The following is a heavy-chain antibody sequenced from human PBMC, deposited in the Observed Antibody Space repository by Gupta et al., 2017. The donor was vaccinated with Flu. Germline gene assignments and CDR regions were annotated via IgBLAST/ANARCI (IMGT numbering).Heavy chain of an antibody. CDR3: AREKGLGPTWYFDL. D-gene: IGHD3-9*01. J-gene: IGHJ2*01. Sequence: EVQLVESGGGLVEPGGSLILSGAASGFTVNIYSMNWVRQAPGKGLEWVSSISSSSSYTYYADSVKGRFTISRDNAKNSLYLQMNSLRAEDTAVYYCAREKGLGPTWYFDLWGRGTLGTVSS. CDR1: GFTVNIYS. CDR2: ISSSSSYT. V-gene: IGHV3-21*01.